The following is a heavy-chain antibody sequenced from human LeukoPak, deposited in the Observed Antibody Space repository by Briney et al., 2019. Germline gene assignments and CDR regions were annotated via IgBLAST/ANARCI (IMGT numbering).Heavy chain of an antibody. V-gene: IGHV3-23*01. CDR3: AKVVAGNIDYYFDY. D-gene: IGHD2/OR15-2a*01. CDR1: VLTFSNYS. CDR2: ISGTGGST. J-gene: IGHJ4*02. Sequence: GGSLRLSWAASVLTFSNYSMSWVREAPGKGLEWVAGISGTGGSTHYADSVKGRFTISRDNSKNTVYLQMRNLRVEHTAVYYCAKVVAGNIDYYFDYWGQGILVAVSS.